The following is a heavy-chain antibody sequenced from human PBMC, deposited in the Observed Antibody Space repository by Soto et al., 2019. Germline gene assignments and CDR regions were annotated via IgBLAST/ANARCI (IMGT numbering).Heavy chain of an antibody. Sequence: QVLLQESGPGLVRPSETLSLSCTVSGASISTGDYYWSWVRQPPGKGLEWIGYIYYSGFTYYNPSLTSRLTSPMDTSTNQCSLKLTSVTAADTAVHSCDRGVKVFGLVSRSWLDPWGQGTLVTVSS. V-gene: IGHV4-30-4*01. CDR3: DRGVKVFGLVSRSWLDP. CDR2: IYYSGFT. J-gene: IGHJ5*02. D-gene: IGHD3-3*01. CDR1: GASISTGDYY.